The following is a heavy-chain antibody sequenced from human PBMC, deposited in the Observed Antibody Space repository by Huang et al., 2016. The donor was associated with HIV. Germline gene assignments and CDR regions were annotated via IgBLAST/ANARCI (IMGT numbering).Heavy chain of an antibody. Sequence: RLSCAASRFTFSTYAMSWVRQAPGKGLEWVSAISGSGDKTYYADSVKGRFTISRDNSKNTLFLQMNSLRAEDTAVYYCATVPTVVTFHWGQGTLVTVSS. CDR1: RFTFSTYA. V-gene: IGHV3-23*01. D-gene: IGHD2-21*02. CDR3: ATVPTVVTFH. CDR2: ISGSGDKT. J-gene: IGHJ4*02.